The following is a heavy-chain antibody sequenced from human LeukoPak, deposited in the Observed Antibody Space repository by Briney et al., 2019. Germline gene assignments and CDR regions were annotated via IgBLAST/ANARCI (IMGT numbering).Heavy chain of an antibody. CDR3: AKGILLDYMDV. CDR1: GFTFSSYS. V-gene: IGHV3-48*01. Sequence: GGSLRLSCVASGFTFSSYSMNWVRQAPGKGLEWVSYISSSSSTIYYADSVKGRFTISRDNAKNSLYLQMNSLRAEDTAVYYCAKGILLDYMDVWGKGTTVTVSS. CDR2: ISSSSSTI. J-gene: IGHJ6*03.